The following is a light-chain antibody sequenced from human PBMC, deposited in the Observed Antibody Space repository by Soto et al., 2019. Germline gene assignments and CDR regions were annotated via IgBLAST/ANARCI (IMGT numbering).Light chain of an antibody. V-gene: IGKV2-28*01. J-gene: IGKJ5*01. CDR3: IQALQTLP. Sequence: DIVMTQSPLSLPVTPGEPASISCRSSQSLLHSNGYNYLDWYLQKPGQSPQLLIYLGSNRASGVPDRFSGSGSGTDFRLKISRVEAEDVGVYYCIQALQTLPFGHGTRLEIK. CDR2: LGS. CDR1: QSLLHSNGYNY.